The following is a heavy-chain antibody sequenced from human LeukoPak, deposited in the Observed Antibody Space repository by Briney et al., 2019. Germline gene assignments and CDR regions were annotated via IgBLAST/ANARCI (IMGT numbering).Heavy chain of an antibody. Sequence: GGSLRLSCAASGFTFSSYAMHWVRQAPDKGLEWVSAIGTAGDTYYPGSVKGRFTISRENAKNSLYLQMNSLRAGDTAVYYCARGRLDGYNHSPDAFDIWGQGTMVTVSS. CDR1: GFTFSSYA. J-gene: IGHJ3*02. CDR2: IGTAGDT. CDR3: ARGRLDGYNHSPDAFDI. D-gene: IGHD5-24*01. V-gene: IGHV3-13*01.